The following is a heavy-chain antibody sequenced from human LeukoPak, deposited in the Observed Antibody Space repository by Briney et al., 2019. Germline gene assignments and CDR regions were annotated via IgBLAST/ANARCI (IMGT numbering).Heavy chain of an antibody. J-gene: IGHJ4*02. Sequence: GGSLRLSCAASGFSVSSKHMYWVRQAPGKGLELVSVIYSGGSTYYADSVKGRFTISRDNSKNTLYGRMNSLRAEDTAVYYCAGGYNGWSDYWGQGTLVTVSS. V-gene: IGHV3-66*01. CDR2: IYSGGST. CDR1: GFSVSSKH. D-gene: IGHD1-26*01. CDR3: AGGYNGWSDY.